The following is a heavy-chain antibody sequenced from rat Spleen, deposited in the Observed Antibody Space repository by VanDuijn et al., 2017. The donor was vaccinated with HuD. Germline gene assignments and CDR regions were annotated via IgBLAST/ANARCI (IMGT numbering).Heavy chain of an antibody. CDR3: ARLSNSGYALFAN. CDR2: IDYEGSST. Sequence: EVQLVESGGGLVQPGRSLKLSCAASGFTFSDYYMAWVRQAPKKGLEWVASIDYEGSSTYYGDSVKGRFTISRDTAKNTLYLQMNSLRSEDTATYYCARLSNSGYALFANWGQGVMVTVSS. CDR1: GFTFSDYY. D-gene: IGHD4-3*01. J-gene: IGHJ2*01. V-gene: IGHV5-22*01.